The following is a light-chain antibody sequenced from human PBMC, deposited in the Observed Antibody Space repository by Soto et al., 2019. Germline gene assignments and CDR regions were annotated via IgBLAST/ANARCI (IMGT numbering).Light chain of an antibody. J-gene: IGLJ3*02. Sequence: QSVLTQPASVSGSAGQSITISCSGTMRDVGAYNLVSWYQQHPGTAPKLIIYEVRNRPSGISSRFSGSRSGNTASLTISGLQSEDEGDYYCSSYTSSSTWVFGGGTQLTVL. V-gene: IGLV2-14*01. CDR1: MRDVGAYNL. CDR2: EVR. CDR3: SSYTSSSTWV.